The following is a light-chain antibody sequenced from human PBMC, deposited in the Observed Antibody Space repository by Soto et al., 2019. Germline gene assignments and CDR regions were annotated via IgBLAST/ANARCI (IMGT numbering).Light chain of an antibody. V-gene: IGLV1-44*01. CDR1: SSNIGSYT. CDR2: GNN. CDR3: AAWDDSLNGVV. Sequence: QSVLTQPPSASGTPGQRVTISCSGSSSNIGSYTVYWYQQFPGTAPKLLIYGNNQRPSGVTDRFSGSKSGTSASLAISGLQSEDEADYYCAAWDDSLNGVVFGGGTQLTVL. J-gene: IGLJ2*01.